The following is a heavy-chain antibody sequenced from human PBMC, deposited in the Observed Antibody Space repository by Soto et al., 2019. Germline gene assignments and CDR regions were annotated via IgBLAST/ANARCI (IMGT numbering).Heavy chain of an antibody. CDR1: GYSFSNWW. V-gene: IGHV5-51*01. Sequence: PGESLKISCNGSGYSFSNWWIAWVGQMPGKGLEYMGIIYPSDSQTRYSPSFQGQVTISADKSISTAYLQWSSLKASDTAIYYCARHGFYGDYSSNYFDPWGQGTLVTVSS. J-gene: IGHJ5*02. D-gene: IGHD4-17*01. CDR2: IYPSDSQT. CDR3: ARHGFYGDYSSNYFDP.